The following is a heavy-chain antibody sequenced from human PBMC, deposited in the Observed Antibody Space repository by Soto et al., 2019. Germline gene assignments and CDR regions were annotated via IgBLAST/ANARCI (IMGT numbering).Heavy chain of an antibody. J-gene: IGHJ4*02. CDR3: TREGPGWYFDY. D-gene: IGHD2-15*01. Sequence: GGSLRLSCTASGFTFGDYTMSWFRQAPGKGLEWVGFIRSKAYGGTTEYAASVKGRFTISRDDSKSIAYLQMNSLKTEDTAVYYCTREGPGWYFDYWGQGTMVTVSS. V-gene: IGHV3-49*03. CDR1: GFTFGDYT. CDR2: IRSKAYGGTT.